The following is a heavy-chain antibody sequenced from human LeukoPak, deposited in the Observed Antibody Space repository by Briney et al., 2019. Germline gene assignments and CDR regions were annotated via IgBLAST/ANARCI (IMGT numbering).Heavy chain of an antibody. Sequence: PSETLSLTCTVSGGSISSSSYYWGWIRQPPGKGLEWIGSVYYSGGTYYNPSLKSRVTISVDTSKNQFSLKLSSVTAADTAVYYCARIAVAGIGYWGQGTLVTVSS. CDR3: ARIAVAGIGY. CDR1: GGSISSSSYY. D-gene: IGHD6-19*01. J-gene: IGHJ4*02. V-gene: IGHV4-39*01. CDR2: VYYSGGT.